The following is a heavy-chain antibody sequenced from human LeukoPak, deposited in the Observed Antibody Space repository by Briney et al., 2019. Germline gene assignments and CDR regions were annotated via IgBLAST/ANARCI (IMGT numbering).Heavy chain of an antibody. CDR1: GGSISSSSYY. D-gene: IGHD4-17*01. CDR2: IYHSGST. V-gene: IGHV4-39*07. J-gene: IGHJ4*02. Sequence: SETLSLTCTVSGGSISSSSYYWGWIRQPPGKGLEWIGSIYHSGSTYYNPSLKSRFTISVDTSNNQFYLNLSAVTAYETAFYYCASPLFGEYVRYWGQGTLVTVSS. CDR3: ASPLFGEYVRY.